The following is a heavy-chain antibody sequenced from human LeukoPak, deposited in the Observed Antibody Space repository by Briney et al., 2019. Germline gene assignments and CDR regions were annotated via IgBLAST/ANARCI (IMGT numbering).Heavy chain of an antibody. Sequence: GASVKVSCKASGYTFTAYHMHWVRQAPGQGLEWMGRINPNSGDTNYAQKLQGRVTMTTDTSTSTAYMEPRSLRSDDTAVYYCATDQRYCTNGVCSPATPFDYWGQGTLVTVSS. V-gene: IGHV1-2*06. CDR1: GYTFTAYH. CDR3: ATDQRYCTNGVCSPATPFDY. D-gene: IGHD2-8*01. CDR2: INPNSGDT. J-gene: IGHJ4*02.